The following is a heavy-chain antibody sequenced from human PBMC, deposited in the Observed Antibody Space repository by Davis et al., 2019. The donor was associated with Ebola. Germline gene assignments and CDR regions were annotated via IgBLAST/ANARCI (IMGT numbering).Heavy chain of an antibody. CDR3: TKGDRDYSSSPFDY. CDR2: ISSSSSYI. J-gene: IGHJ4*02. V-gene: IGHV3-21*04. Sequence: GGSLRLSCAASGFTFSSYSMNWVRQAPGKGLEWVSSISSSSSYIYYADSVKGRFTISRDSSKNTLDLQMNSLRAEDTALYSCTKGDRDYSSSPFDYWGQGTLVTVSS. CDR1: GFTFSSYS. D-gene: IGHD3-22*01.